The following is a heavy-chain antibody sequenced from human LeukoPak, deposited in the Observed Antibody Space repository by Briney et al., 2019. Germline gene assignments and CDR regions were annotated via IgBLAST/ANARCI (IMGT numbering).Heavy chain of an antibody. Sequence: ASVKVSCKASGYTFTGYYMHWVRQAPGQGLEWMAWINPNSGGTNYAQKFQGWVTMTRDTSISTAYMELSRLRSDDTAVYYCARDNYGSGEANWFDPWGQGTLVTVSS. J-gene: IGHJ5*02. CDR1: GYTFTGYY. CDR3: ARDNYGSGEANWFDP. D-gene: IGHD3-10*01. V-gene: IGHV1-2*04. CDR2: INPNSGGT.